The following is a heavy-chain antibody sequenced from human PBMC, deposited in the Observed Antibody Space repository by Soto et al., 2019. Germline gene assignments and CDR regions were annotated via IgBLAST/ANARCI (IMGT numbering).Heavy chain of an antibody. Sequence: GGSLRLSCAASGFTFSSYAMSWVRQAPGKGLEWVSSINAVDEYTKYADSVKGRFTISRDNSKNTLYLQMNSLRAEDTAVYYCAKGDYYMAVRGKGTTVTVSS. J-gene: IGHJ6*03. D-gene: IGHD3-16*01. V-gene: IGHV3-23*01. CDR2: INAVDEYT. CDR1: GFTFSSYA. CDR3: AKGDYYMAV.